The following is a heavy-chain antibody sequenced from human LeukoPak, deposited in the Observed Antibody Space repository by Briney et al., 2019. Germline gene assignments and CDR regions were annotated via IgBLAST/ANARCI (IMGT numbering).Heavy chain of an antibody. CDR1: GFTFSSYA. CDR2: ISGSGDST. J-gene: IGHJ4*02. CDR3: ARRSGIAVAGAFDY. Sequence: GGSLRLSCAASGFTFSSYAVHWVRQAPGKGLEWVSGISGSGDSTYYADSVKGRFTISRDNSKNTLYLQMNSLRAEDTAVYYCARRSGIAVAGAFDYWGQGTLVTVSS. V-gene: IGHV3-23*01. D-gene: IGHD6-19*01.